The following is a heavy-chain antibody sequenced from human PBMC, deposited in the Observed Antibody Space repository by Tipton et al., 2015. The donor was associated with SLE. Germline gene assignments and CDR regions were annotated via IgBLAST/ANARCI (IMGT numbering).Heavy chain of an antibody. V-gene: IGHV1-18*01. J-gene: IGHJ4*02. D-gene: IGHD3-10*02. Sequence: QSGPEVKKPGSSVKVSCKASGGTFSSYAISWVRQAPGQGLEWMGWISTKNGDTKYAQRFQGRVSMTTDTSTSTTYMALRSPRSDDTAIYYCARECSGTGCLDYWGQGTLVTVSS. CDR1: GGTFSSYA. CDR2: ISTKNGDT. CDR3: ARECSGTGCLDY.